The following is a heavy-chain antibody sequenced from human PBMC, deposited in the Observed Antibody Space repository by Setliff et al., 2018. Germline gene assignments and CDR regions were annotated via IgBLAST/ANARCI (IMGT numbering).Heavy chain of an antibody. J-gene: IGHJ4*02. CDR3: ARHPPPPNYFDIGALDS. D-gene: IGHD3-22*01. CDR1: GGPLNSYS. V-gene: IGHV1-69*02. Sequence: SVKISCKASGGPLNSYSFSWVRQAPGQGLEWMGRIIPVLDITRYSQKFQGRVTITADKSTGIIYMELTSLRSDDTAVYYCARHPPPPNYFDIGALDSWGQGTLVTVS. CDR2: IIPVLDIT.